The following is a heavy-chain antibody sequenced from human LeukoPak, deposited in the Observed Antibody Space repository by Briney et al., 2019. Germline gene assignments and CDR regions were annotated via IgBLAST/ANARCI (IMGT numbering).Heavy chain of an antibody. D-gene: IGHD1-26*01. Sequence: PGGSLRLSCAASGFTFSSYAMSWVRQAPGKGLEWVSVISGSGDNTYYADSVEGRFTISRDNSKNTPYLQMNSLRVEDTAVYYCAKSVVGINLPSDSWGQGTLVTVSS. CDR3: AKSVVGINLPSDS. CDR2: ISGSGDNT. V-gene: IGHV3-23*01. CDR1: GFTFSSYA. J-gene: IGHJ4*02.